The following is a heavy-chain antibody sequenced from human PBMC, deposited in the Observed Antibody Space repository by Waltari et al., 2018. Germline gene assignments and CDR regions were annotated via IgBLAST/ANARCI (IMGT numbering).Heavy chain of an antibody. CDR1: GGTLSSYA. Sequence: QVQLVHSGAEVTKPGSSVQVSCKASGGTLSSYALSWGRQAPGQGLEWMGGIIPIFGTANYAQKFQGRVTITADESTSTAYMELSSLGSEDTAVYYCARGRDSSGYYYWGQGTLVTVSS. CDR2: IIPIFGTA. V-gene: IGHV1-69*01. D-gene: IGHD3-22*01. J-gene: IGHJ4*02. CDR3: ARGRDSSGYYY.